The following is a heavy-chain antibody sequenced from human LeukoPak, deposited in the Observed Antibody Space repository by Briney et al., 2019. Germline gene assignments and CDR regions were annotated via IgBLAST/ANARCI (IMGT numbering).Heavy chain of an antibody. J-gene: IGHJ4*02. CDR1: GFTFRSYG. Sequence: GGSLRLSCAASGFTFRSYGMHWVRQAPGKGLEWVSVIYSGGSTYYADSVKGRFTISRDNSKNTLYLQMNSLRAEDTAVYYCARNLNYYDSSEGYWGQGTLVTVSS. CDR2: IYSGGST. V-gene: IGHV3-66*01. CDR3: ARNLNYYDSSEGY. D-gene: IGHD3-22*01.